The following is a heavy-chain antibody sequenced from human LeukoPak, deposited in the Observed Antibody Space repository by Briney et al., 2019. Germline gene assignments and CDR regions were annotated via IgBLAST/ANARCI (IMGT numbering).Heavy chain of an antibody. CDR1: GYSFTSYW. J-gene: IGHJ4*02. D-gene: IGHD2-2*01. V-gene: IGHV5-51*01. Sequence: GESLKISCKGSGYSFTSYWIGLVRQMPGKGLEWMGIIYPGDSDTRYSPSFQGQVTISADKSISTAYLQWSSLKASDTAMYYCARGYCSSTSCWGSSDYWGQGTLVTVSS. CDR3: ARGYCSSTSCWGSSDY. CDR2: IYPGDSDT.